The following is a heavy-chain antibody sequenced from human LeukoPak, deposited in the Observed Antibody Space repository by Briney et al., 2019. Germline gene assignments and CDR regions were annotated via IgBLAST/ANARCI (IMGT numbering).Heavy chain of an antibody. V-gene: IGHV3-21*01. Sequence: GRSLRLSCVASGFTFSGYPMHWVRQAPGKGLEWVSSISSSSSYIYYADSVKGRFTISRDNAKNSLYLQMNSLRAEDTAVYYCARGSRSRRDFDYWGQGTLVTVSS. CDR2: ISSSSSYI. J-gene: IGHJ4*02. D-gene: IGHD2/OR15-2a*01. CDR1: GFTFSGYP. CDR3: ARGSRSRRDFDY.